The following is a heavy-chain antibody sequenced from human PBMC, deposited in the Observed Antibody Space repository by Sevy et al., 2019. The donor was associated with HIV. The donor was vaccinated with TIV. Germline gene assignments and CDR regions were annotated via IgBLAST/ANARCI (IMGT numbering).Heavy chain of an antibody. D-gene: IGHD6-19*01. CDR1: GFNFNEYA. Sequence: GGSLRLSCAASGFNFNEYAMHWARQAPGKGLEWVSGMTWNSDSVVYADSVKGRLTISRDKAKNSQYLQMNSLGPEDTALYYCAKDLISVAGFYAFDMWGQGTMVTVSS. V-gene: IGHV3-9*01. CDR3: AKDLISVAGFYAFDM. CDR2: MTWNSDSV. J-gene: IGHJ3*02.